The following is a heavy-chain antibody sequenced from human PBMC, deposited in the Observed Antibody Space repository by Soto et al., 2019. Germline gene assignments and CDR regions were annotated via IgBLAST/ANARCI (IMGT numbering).Heavy chain of an antibody. V-gene: IGHV3-33*01. J-gene: IGHJ4*02. CDR3: ARDRTPTRSVLTLLFDY. CDR1: GFTFSSYG. Sequence: GGSLRLSCAASGFTFSSYGMHWARQAPGKGLEWVAVIWYDGSNKYYADSVKGRFTISRDNSKNTLYLQMNSLRAEDTAVYYCARDRTPTRSVLTLLFDYWGQGTLVTVSS. D-gene: IGHD2-8*01. CDR2: IWYDGSNK.